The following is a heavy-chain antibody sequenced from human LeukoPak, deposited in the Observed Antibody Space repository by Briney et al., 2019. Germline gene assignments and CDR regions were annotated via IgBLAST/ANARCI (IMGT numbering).Heavy chain of an antibody. Sequence: GGSRESSFAAPGFTSIDNNLSWIAQAPGKGWEGVSYISSSSSYTNYADSVKGRFTISRDNAKSTLYLQMNSLRAEDTAVYYCARDGIRDYGDFSYWGQGTLVTVSS. V-gene: IGHV3-11*05. CDR2: ISSSSSYT. CDR3: ARDGIRDYGDFSY. CDR1: GFTSIDNN. J-gene: IGHJ4*02. D-gene: IGHD4-17*01.